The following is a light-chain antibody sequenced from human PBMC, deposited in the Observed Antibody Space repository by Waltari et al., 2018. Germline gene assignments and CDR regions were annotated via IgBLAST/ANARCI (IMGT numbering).Light chain of an antibody. V-gene: IGLV2-11*01. CDR1: RTAVCDYNF. J-gene: IGLJ3*02. CDR2: DVS. Sequence: QSALTPPRSVSGSPGQSLTIPCPGLRTAVCDYNFFFLYQQHPGKAPKLIIHDVSKRPSGVPDRFSGSKSGNTASLTISGLQAEDEAEYYCCSYVGSHTNWVFGGGTKLTVL. CDR3: CSYVGSHTNWV.